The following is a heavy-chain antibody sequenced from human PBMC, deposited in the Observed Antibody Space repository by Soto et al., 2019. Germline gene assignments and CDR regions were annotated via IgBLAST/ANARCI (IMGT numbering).Heavy chain of an antibody. V-gene: IGHV3-73*01. CDR2: IRSKANSYAT. Sequence: EVQLVESGGGLVQPGGSLKLSCAASGFTFSGSAMHWVRQASGKGLEWVGRIRSKANSYATAYAASVKGRFTISRDDSKNTAYLQMNSLKTEDTAVYYCTRHGHTAMVLNWGQGTLVTVSS. CDR1: GFTFSGSA. D-gene: IGHD5-18*01. J-gene: IGHJ4*02. CDR3: TRHGHTAMVLN.